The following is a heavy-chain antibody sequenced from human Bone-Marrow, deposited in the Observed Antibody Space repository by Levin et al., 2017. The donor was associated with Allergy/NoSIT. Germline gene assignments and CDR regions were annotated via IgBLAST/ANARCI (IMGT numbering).Heavy chain of an antibody. CDR3: ATAGTTVMLDCSYLDV. CDR1: GFIFADYA. CDR2: LDGSSGKT. Sequence: GGSLRLSCTISGFIFADYAMNWVRQAPGRGLEWVSSLDGSSGKTHYADAVKGRSTISREYSKNTLLLQINSLRVEDTARYYCATAGTTVMLDCSYLDVWGEGTAVTVSS. D-gene: IGHD4-17*01. J-gene: IGHJ6*03. V-gene: IGHV3-23*01.